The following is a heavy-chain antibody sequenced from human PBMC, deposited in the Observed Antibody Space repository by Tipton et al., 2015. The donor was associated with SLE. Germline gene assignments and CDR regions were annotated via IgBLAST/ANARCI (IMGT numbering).Heavy chain of an antibody. Sequence: GLVKPSETLSLTCGVSGYSISRGYNWGWIRQAPGKGLEWIGSIYHSGGTTYYNPSLKSRVTISVDTSKNQFSLKLSSVTAADTALYYCARGLISMVQGDQFDYWGQGTLVTVSS. CDR2: IYHSGGTT. CDR1: GYSISRGYN. V-gene: IGHV4-38-2*01. D-gene: IGHD3-10*01. CDR3: ARGLISMVQGDQFDY. J-gene: IGHJ4*02.